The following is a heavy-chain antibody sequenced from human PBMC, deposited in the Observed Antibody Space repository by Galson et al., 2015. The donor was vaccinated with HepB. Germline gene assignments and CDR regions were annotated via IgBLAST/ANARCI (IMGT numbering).Heavy chain of an antibody. V-gene: IGHV3-21*01. Sequence: SLRLSCAASGFTFSSSAIHWVRQAPGKGLEWVSSISRGNSFIYYADSVKGRFTISRDNAKKSLYLQMNSLRAEDTAVYYCARDLIAAGLDYYAMDVWGQGTTVTVSS. CDR1: GFTFSSSA. CDR3: ARDLIAAGLDYYAMDV. CDR2: ISRGNSFI. J-gene: IGHJ6*02. D-gene: IGHD6-13*01.